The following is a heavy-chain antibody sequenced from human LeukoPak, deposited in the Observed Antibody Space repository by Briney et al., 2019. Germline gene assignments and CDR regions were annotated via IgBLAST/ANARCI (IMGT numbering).Heavy chain of an antibody. J-gene: IGHJ4*02. CDR2: IRYDGSNK. V-gene: IGHV3-30*02. Sequence: GGSLRLSCAASGFTFSSYGMHWVRQAPGKGLEWVAFIRYDGSNKYYADSVKGRFTISRDNSKNTLYLQMNSLRAEDTAVYYCAKSEEYSSSSIDYWGQGTLVTVSS. CDR1: GFTFSSYG. CDR3: AKSEEYSSSSIDY. D-gene: IGHD6-6*01.